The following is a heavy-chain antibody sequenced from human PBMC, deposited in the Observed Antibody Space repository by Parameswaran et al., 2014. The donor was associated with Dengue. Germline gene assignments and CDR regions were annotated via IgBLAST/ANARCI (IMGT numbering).Heavy chain of an antibody. CDR1: GFTFSDYY. D-gene: IGHD6-19*01. CDR3: ARENQTSIAVADNPYYYGMDV. CDR2: ISSSSSYT. Sequence: SLKISCAASGFTFSDYYMSWIRQAPGKGLEWVSYISSSSSYTNYADSVKGRFTISRDNAKNSLYLQMNSLRAEDTAVYYCARENQTSIAVADNPYYYGMDVWGQGTTVTVSS. J-gene: IGHJ6*02. V-gene: IGHV3-11*05.